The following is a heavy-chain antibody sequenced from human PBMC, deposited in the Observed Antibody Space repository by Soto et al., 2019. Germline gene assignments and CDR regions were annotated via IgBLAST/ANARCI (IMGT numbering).Heavy chain of an antibody. J-gene: IGHJ6*02. CDR2: ISAYNGNT. Sequence: ASVKVSCKASGYTFTSYGISWVRQAPGQGLEWMGWISAYNGNTNYAQKLQGRVTMTTDTSTSTAYMELRSLRSDDTAVYYCATKERSSSFGGHGYCYYGMDVLCQGSTVTVS. CDR1: GYTFTSYG. CDR3: ATKERSSSFGGHGYCYYGMDV. V-gene: IGHV1-18*04. D-gene: IGHD3-10*01.